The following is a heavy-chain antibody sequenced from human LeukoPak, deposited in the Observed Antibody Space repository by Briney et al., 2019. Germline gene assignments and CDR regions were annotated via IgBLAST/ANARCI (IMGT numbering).Heavy chain of an antibody. CDR1: GGSISSSSYY. CDR3: AIYSRTTFDY. J-gene: IGHJ4*02. CDR2: IYYRGST. D-gene: IGHD1-14*01. Sequence: SETLSLTCTVSGGSISSSSYYWGWIRQPPGKGLEWIGSIYYRGSTYYNPSLKSRVTISVDTSKNQFSLKLSSVTAADTAVYYCAIYSRTTFDYWGQGTLVTVSS. V-gene: IGHV4-39*01.